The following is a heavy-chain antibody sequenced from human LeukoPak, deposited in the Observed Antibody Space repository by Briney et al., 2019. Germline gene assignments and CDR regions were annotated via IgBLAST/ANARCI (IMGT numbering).Heavy chain of an antibody. CDR3: ARGRYNWNDEEGYYFDY. CDR1: GFTFSGYS. CDR2: ISSSSSYI. D-gene: IGHD1-1*01. J-gene: IGHJ4*02. Sequence: GGSLRLSCAASGFTFSGYSMNWVRQAPGKGLEWVSSISSSSSYIYYADSVKGRFTISRDNAKNSLYLQMNSLRAEDTAVYYCARGRYNWNDEEGYYFDYWGQGTLVTVSS. V-gene: IGHV3-21*01.